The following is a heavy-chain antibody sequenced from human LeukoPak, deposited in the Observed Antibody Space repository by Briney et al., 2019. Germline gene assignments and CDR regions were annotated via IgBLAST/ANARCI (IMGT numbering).Heavy chain of an antibody. J-gene: IGHJ4*02. V-gene: IGHV4-34*01. CDR3: ARGTAAAGWPFDY. CDR1: GGSFSGYY. Sequence: SESLSLTCAVYGGSFSGYYWSWIRQPPGKGLEWIGEINHSGSTNYNPSLKSRVTISVDTSKNQFSLKLSSVTAADTAVYYCARGTAAAGWPFDYWGQGTLVTVSS. CDR2: INHSGST. D-gene: IGHD6-13*01.